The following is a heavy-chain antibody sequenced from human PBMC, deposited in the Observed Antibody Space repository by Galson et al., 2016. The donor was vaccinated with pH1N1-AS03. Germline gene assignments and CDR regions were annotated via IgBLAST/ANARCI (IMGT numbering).Heavy chain of an antibody. Sequence: SLRLSCAASGFIFSSHGIHWVRQAPGKGLEWVALIWNHGKSKYYADSVKGRFTISRDDSKNTVYLQMNSLRAEDTAVYYCAKDDYSSAWYGGIWDYWGQGTLVTVSS. V-gene: IGHV3-33*06. J-gene: IGHJ4*02. CDR2: IWNHGKSK. CDR3: AKDDYSSAWYGGIWDY. D-gene: IGHD6-19*01. CDR1: GFIFSSHG.